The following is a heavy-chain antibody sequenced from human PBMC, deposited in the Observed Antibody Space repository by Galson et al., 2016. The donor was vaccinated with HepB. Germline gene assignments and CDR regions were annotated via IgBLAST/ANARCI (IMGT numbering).Heavy chain of an antibody. CDR1: GFTLTASA. D-gene: IGHD1-7*01. V-gene: IGHV3-48*04. Sequence: SLRLSCAVSGFTLTASAMNWVRQAPGKGLEWIAYIGATNGAIFYADSVRGRFTVSGDNANNSLYLQMNSLGAEDTAVYYCARGGTGTTPGYYGLDVWGKGTTVTVSS. CDR2: IGATNGAI. J-gene: IGHJ6*04. CDR3: ARGGTGTTPGYYGLDV.